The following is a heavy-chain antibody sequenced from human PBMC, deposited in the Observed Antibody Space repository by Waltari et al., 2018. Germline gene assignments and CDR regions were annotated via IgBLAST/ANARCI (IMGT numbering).Heavy chain of an antibody. CDR2: NNHGGNT. Sequence: QVQLQQWGAGLLPPSETLSLTCALYGGSFNGYYWGWIRQHPGKGLEWIGENNHGGNTNHNPSLRSRVTMLVDTSKSQFSLKLNSVTAADTAVYYCVRLEDCTGPGGNCYSGDSFAMDVWGQGTTVTVSS. V-gene: IGHV4-34*02. CDR3: VRLEDCTGPGGNCYSGDSFAMDV. CDR1: GGSFNGYY. D-gene: IGHD2-8*02. J-gene: IGHJ6*02.